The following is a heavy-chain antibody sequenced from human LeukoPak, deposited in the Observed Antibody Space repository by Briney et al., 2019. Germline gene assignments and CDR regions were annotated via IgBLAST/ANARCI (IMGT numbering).Heavy chain of an antibody. CDR3: ARPLLYYYGSETYFWFDP. CDR1: GFSFSSHW. D-gene: IGHD3-10*01. V-gene: IGHV3-7*01. J-gene: IGHJ5*02. Sequence: PGGSLRLSCAASGFSFSSHWMSWVRQAPGKGLEWVANINQDGREKQYVDSVKGRFTISRDNAKNSLSLQMNSLRAEDTAVYYCARPLLYYYGSETYFWFDPWGQGTLVTVSS. CDR2: INQDGREK.